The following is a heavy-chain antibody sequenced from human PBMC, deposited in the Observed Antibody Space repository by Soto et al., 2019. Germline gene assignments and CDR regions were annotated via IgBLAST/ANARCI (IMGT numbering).Heavy chain of an antibody. CDR3: ARDTDSSGYYPYFDY. V-gene: IGHV1-18*01. D-gene: IGHD3-22*01. CDR1: GYTFTSYG. J-gene: IGHJ4*02. Sequence: QVQLVQSGAEVKKPGASVKVSCKASGYTFTSYGISWVRQAPGQGLEWMGWISAYNGNTNYAQKLQGRVTMTTDTPTSTAYLELRSLRADDTAVYYCARDTDSSGYYPYFDYWGQGTLVTVSS. CDR2: ISAYNGNT.